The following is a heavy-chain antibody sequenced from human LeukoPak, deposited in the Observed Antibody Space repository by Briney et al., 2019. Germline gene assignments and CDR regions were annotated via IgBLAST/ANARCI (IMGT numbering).Heavy chain of an antibody. CDR2: ISAYNGNT. Sequence: ASVKVSCKASGYTFTSYGISWVRQAPGQGLEWMGWISAYNGNTNYAQKLQGRVTITSDTSTSTAYMELRGLRSDDTAVYYCARDFYGSGDYESFDYWGQGTLVTVSS. J-gene: IGHJ4*01. CDR3: ARDFYGSGDYESFDY. V-gene: IGHV1-18*01. D-gene: IGHD4-17*01. CDR1: GYTFTSYG.